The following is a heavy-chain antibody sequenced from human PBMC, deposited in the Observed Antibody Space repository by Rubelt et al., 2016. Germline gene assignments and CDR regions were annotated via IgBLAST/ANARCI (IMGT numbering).Heavy chain of an antibody. CDR2: INAGNGNT. J-gene: IGHJ4*02. CDR1: GYTFTSYA. D-gene: IGHD2-21*02. Sequence: QVQLVQSGAEVKKPGASVKVSCKASGYTFTSYAMHWVRQAPGQRLEWMGWINAGNGNTKYSQKFQGRGTITMDTSASTAYMELGSLRSEDTAVYYCARAVECRLGGDCYLAPFDYWGQGTLVTVSS. CDR3: ARAVECRLGGDCYLAPFDY. V-gene: IGHV1-3*01.